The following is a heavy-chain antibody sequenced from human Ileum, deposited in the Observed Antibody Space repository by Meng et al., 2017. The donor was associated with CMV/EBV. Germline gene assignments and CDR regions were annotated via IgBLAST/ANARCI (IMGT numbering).Heavy chain of an antibody. J-gene: IGHJ4*02. Sequence: QVQLVQSGAEVKMPGSSVKVSCQASGYTFTSYYIHWVRQAPGQGLEWMGWINTNNGDTNYAQKFQGGVTMTRDTSINTAYMEVTSADTAVYYCARGANYASYRVDYWGQGTRVTVSS. CDR2: INTNNGDT. CDR1: GYTFTSYY. CDR3: ARGANYASYRVDY. D-gene: IGHD1-7*01. V-gene: IGHV1-2*02.